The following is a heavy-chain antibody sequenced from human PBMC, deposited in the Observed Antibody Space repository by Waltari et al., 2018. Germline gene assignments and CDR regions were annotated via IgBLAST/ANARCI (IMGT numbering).Heavy chain of an antibody. D-gene: IGHD6-13*01. Sequence: QVTLRESGPALVKPTQTLTLTCTFSGFSLSTSGMCVSWIRQPPGKALEWLARIDWDDDKYYSTSLKTRLTISKDTSKNQVVLTMTNMDPVDTATYYCARTFTIAAAEPPQNYYYYMDVWGKGTTVTVSS. J-gene: IGHJ6*03. CDR2: IDWDDDK. CDR1: GFSLSTSGMC. CDR3: ARTFTIAAAEPPQNYYYYMDV. V-gene: IGHV2-70*15.